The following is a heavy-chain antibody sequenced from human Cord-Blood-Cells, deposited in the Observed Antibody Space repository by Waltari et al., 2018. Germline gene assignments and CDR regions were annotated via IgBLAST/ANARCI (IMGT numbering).Heavy chain of an antibody. D-gene: IGHD6-6*01. J-gene: IGHJ3*02. CDR3: ARGGGAARDDAFDI. Sequence: QVQLQQWGAGLLKPSETLSLTCAVYGGSFSGYYWSWIRQPPGKGLEWIGEINHSGSTNYHPSLKSRVTISVDTSKNQFSLKLSSVTAADTAVYYCARGGGAARDDAFDIWGQGTMVTVSS. V-gene: IGHV4-34*01. CDR2: INHSGST. CDR1: GGSFSGYY.